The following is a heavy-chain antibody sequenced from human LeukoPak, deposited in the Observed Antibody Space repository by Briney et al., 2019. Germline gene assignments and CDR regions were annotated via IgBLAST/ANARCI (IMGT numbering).Heavy chain of an antibody. D-gene: IGHD3-22*01. CDR2: IYYSGST. CDR3: ARRDYYDGSGYYFGAFDI. J-gene: IGHJ3*02. V-gene: IGHV4-39*01. Sequence: SETLSLTCTVSGGSISSSSYYWGWIRQPPGKGLEWIGSIYYSGSTYYNPSLKSRVTISVDTSKNQFSLKLSSVTDADTAVYYCARRDYYDGSGYYFGAFDIWGQGTMVTVSS. CDR1: GGSISSSSYY.